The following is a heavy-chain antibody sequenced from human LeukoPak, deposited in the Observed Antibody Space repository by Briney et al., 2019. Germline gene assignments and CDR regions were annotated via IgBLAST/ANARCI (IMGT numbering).Heavy chain of an antibody. CDR1: GFTFDDYT. J-gene: IGHJ3*02. CDR2: ISWDGGDT. D-gene: IGHD3-10*01. V-gene: IGHV3-43*01. CDR3: ARNYGSGVGGAFDI. Sequence: GGSLRLSCAASGFTFDDYTMHWVRQAPGKGLEGVSLISWDGGDTYYADSVKGRFTISRDNRKDSLYLQMNSLRIEDTALYYCARNYGSGVGGAFDIWGQGTMVTVSS.